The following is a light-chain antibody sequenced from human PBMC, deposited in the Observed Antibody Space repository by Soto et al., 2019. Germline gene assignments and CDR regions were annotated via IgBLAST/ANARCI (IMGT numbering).Light chain of an antibody. Sequence: EIVMTQSPATLSVSPGERATLSCRASQSLSSNLAWYQQKPGQAPRLLIYGASTRATGIPARFSGSGSGTEFTLTISSLQSEDFAVYYCQQRSNWPGTFGQGTKVDIK. CDR2: GAS. J-gene: IGKJ1*01. CDR1: QSLSSN. V-gene: IGKV3-15*01. CDR3: QQRSNWPGT.